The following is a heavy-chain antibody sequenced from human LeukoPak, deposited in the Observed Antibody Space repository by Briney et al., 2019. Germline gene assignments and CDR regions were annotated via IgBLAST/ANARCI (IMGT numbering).Heavy chain of an antibody. CDR1: GFTFSSYS. Sequence: GSLRLSCAASGFTFSSYSMNWVRQAPGKGLEWVSYISSSSSTIYYADSVKGRFTISRDNAKNSLYLQMSSLRAEDTAVYYCAKGGSDSSGYYSLYYYYYMDVWGKGTTVTISS. CDR2: ISSSSSTI. V-gene: IGHV3-48*01. CDR3: AKGGSDSSGYYSLYYYYYMDV. D-gene: IGHD3-22*01. J-gene: IGHJ6*03.